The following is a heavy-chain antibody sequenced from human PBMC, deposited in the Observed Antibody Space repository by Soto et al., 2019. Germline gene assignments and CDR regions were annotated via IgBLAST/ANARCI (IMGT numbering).Heavy chain of an antibody. V-gene: IGHV1-8*01. Sequence: QVQLVQSGAEVKKPGASVKVSCKASGYTFTSYDINWVRQATGQGLEWMGWMNPNSGNTGYAQKFQGRVTMTRNTSISTDYMELSSLRSEDTAVYYCARGRHIVGAIIAAYWGQGTVVTVSS. D-gene: IGHD1-26*01. CDR3: ARGRHIVGAIIAAY. J-gene: IGHJ4*02. CDR2: MNPNSGNT. CDR1: GYTFTSYD.